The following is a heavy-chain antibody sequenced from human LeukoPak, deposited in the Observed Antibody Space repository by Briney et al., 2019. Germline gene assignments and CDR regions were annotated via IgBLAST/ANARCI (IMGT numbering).Heavy chain of an antibody. CDR1: GFTFSSYS. CDR3: ARDALGTRGSSSWYSY. Sequence: GGSLRLSCAASGFTFSSYSMNWVRQAPGKGLEWVSSISSSSSYIYYADSVKGRFTISRDNAKNSLYLQMNSLRAEDTAVYYCARDALGTRGSSSWYSYWGQGTLVTVSS. D-gene: IGHD6-13*01. J-gene: IGHJ4*02. CDR2: ISSSSSYI. V-gene: IGHV3-21*01.